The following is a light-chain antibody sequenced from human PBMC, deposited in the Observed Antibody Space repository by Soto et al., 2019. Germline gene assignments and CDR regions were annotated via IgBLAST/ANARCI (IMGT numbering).Light chain of an antibody. V-gene: IGKV1-16*01. CDR1: QGVGKY. CDR2: ATS. J-gene: IGKJ2*01. CDR3: LQYNSYPQT. Sequence: DIQMTQSPSSLSASVGDRVTITCRASQGVGKYLAWFQQRPGQAPKSLIYATSTLQTGGPSRFRGSGSGTDFTHTISSRQPEDVATYYCLQYNSYPQTFGQGTKLEIK.